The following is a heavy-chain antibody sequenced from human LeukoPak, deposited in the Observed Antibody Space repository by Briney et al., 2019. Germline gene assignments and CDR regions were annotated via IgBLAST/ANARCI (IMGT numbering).Heavy chain of an antibody. V-gene: IGHV3-74*01. Sequence: GGSLRLSCAASGFTFSSYWMHWVRQAPGKGLVWVSRINSDGSSTSYADSVKGRFTISRDNAKNSLYLQMGSLRAEDTAVYYCARDSRTAAVDQLDYWGQGTLVTVSP. J-gene: IGHJ4*02. D-gene: IGHD6-13*01. CDR3: ARDSRTAAVDQLDY. CDR2: INSDGSST. CDR1: GFTFSSYW.